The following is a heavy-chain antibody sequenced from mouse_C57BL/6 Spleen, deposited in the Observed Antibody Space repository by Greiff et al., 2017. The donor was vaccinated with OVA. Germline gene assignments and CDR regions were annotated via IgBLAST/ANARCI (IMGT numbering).Heavy chain of an antibody. V-gene: IGHV3-1*01. CDR1: GYSITSGYD. J-gene: IGHJ2*01. Sequence: VQLKESGPGMVKPSQSLSLTCTVTGYSITSGYDWHWIRHFPGNKLEWMGYISYSGSTNYNPSLKSRISITHDTSKNHFFLKLISMTTEDTATYYCARRDYDSSLDYWGQGTTLTVSS. CDR3: ARRDYDSSLDY. D-gene: IGHD1-1*01. CDR2: ISYSGST.